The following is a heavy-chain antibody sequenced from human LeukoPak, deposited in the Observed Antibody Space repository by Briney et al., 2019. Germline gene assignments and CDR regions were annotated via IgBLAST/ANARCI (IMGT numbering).Heavy chain of an antibody. CDR1: ALSLSATRVG. D-gene: IGHD3-10*01. CDR2: IYYIDNK. J-gene: IGHJ5*02. V-gene: IGHV2-5*01. Sequence: SAPSLVKPTQTLALSATFSALSLSATRVGVSWSRQPPGKALVRLGIIYYIDNKRYNPSLNSRLTITKGSSENHVVFTMTNMDPVDSGTYYCAHEGFGSDNWYDRWGQGTHVIVSS. CDR3: AHEGFGSDNWYDR.